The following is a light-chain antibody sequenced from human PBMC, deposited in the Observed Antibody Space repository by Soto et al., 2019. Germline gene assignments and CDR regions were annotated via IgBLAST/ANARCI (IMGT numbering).Light chain of an antibody. CDR3: STSTVSSARYV. J-gene: IGLJ1*01. Sequence: QSVLTQPASVSGSPGQSITISCTGTSSDVGGYNYVSWYQQHPGKAPKLMIYDVSNRPSGVSNRFSGSKSGNTASLTISGVLADDEADYYCSTSTVSSARYVFGTGTKVTVL. CDR2: DVS. V-gene: IGLV2-14*01. CDR1: SSDVGGYNY.